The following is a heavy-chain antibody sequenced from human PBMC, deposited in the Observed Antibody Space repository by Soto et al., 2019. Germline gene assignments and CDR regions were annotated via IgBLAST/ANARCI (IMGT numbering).Heavy chain of an antibody. D-gene: IGHD3-10*01. CDR1: GFTFSSYW. J-gene: IGHJ3*02. Sequence: EVQLVESGGGLVQPGGSLRLSCAASGFTFSSYWMSWVRQAPGKGLEWVANIKQDGSEKYYVDSVKGRFTISRDNAKNSLYLQMNSLRAEDTAVYYCARDKAYKWFGDRPCAFDIWGQGTMVTVSS. CDR2: IKQDGSEK. V-gene: IGHV3-7*01. CDR3: ARDKAYKWFGDRPCAFDI.